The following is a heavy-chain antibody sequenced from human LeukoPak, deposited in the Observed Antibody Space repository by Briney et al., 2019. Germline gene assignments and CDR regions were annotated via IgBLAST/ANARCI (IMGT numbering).Heavy chain of an antibody. Sequence: PSETLSLTCAVSGGSISSSNWWSWVRQPPGKGLEWIGEIYHSGSTNYNPSLKSRVTISVDTSKNQFSLKLSSVTAADTAVYYCARTSVGASLYYFDYWGQGTLVTVSS. V-gene: IGHV4-4*02. D-gene: IGHD1-26*01. CDR2: IYHSGST. CDR3: ARTSVGASLYYFDY. J-gene: IGHJ4*02. CDR1: GGSISSSNW.